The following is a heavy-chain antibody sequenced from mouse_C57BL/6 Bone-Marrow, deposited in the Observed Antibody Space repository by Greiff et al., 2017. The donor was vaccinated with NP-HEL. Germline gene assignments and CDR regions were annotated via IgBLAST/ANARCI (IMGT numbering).Heavy chain of an antibody. V-gene: IGHV5-6*01. CDR3: ARLEGWLPLYYYAMDY. CDR1: GFTFSSYG. J-gene: IGHJ4*01. Sequence: LVESGGDLVKPGGSLKLSCAASGFTFSSYGMSWVRQTPDKRLEWVATISSGGSYTYYPDSVKGRFTISRDNAKNTLYLQMSSLKSEDTAMYYCARLEGWLPLYYYAMDYWGQGTSVTVSS. CDR2: ISSGGSYT. D-gene: IGHD2-3*01.